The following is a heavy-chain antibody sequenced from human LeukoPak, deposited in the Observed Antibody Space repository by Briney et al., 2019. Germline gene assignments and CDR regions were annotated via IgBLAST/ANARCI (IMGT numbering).Heavy chain of an antibody. Sequence: SGGSLRLSCAASGLTFSSYSMNWVRQAPGKGLEWVSYISSSSSTIYYADSVKGRYTISRDNAKNSLYLQMNNLRAEDTAVYYCARDHYDFWSGLPTYYYYYMDVWGKGTTVTVSS. J-gene: IGHJ6*03. V-gene: IGHV3-48*01. CDR2: ISSSSSTI. CDR3: ARDHYDFWSGLPTYYYYYMDV. CDR1: GLTFSSYS. D-gene: IGHD3-3*01.